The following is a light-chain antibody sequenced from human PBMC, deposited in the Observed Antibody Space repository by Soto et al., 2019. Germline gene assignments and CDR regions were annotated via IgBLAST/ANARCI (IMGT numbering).Light chain of an antibody. CDR2: GAS. J-gene: IGKJ1*01. V-gene: IGKV3-15*01. CDR3: QQYNNWPTT. Sequence: EIVMTQSPASLSVSPGGRAALSSRASQSVSSNLAWYQQKPGQAPRLLIYGASTRATGIPARFSGSGSGTEFTLTISSLQSEDFAVYYCQQYNNWPTTFGQGTKVDIK. CDR1: QSVSSN.